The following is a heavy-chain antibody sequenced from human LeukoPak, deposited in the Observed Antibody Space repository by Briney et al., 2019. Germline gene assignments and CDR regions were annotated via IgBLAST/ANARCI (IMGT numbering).Heavy chain of an antibody. J-gene: IGHJ6*03. CDR3: ARGVYRNIEYYYYMDV. CDR1: GFTFSSYS. CDR2: IKQDGSEK. Sequence: GGSLRLSCAASGFTFSSYSMTWVRQAPGKGLDWVANIKQDGSEKYYVGSVKGRFTISRDNAKNSLYLQMNSLRAEDTAVYYCARGVYRNIEYYYYMDVWGKGTTVTVSS. V-gene: IGHV3-7*01. D-gene: IGHD1-14*01.